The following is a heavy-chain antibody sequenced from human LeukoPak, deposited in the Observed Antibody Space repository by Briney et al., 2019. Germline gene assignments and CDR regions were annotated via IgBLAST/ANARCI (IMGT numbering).Heavy chain of an antibody. CDR3: ARDLGGGFTYYDFWSGSSGKGTFDY. J-gene: IGHJ4*02. V-gene: IGHV1-18*01. CDR1: GYTFTSYG. CDR2: ISAYNGNT. D-gene: IGHD3-3*01. Sequence: ASVKVSCKASGYTFTSYGISWVRQAPGQGLEWMGWISAYNGNTNYAQKLQGRVTMTTDTSTSTAYMELRSLRSDDTAVYYCARDLGGGFTYYDFWSGSSGKGTFDYWGQGTLVAVSS.